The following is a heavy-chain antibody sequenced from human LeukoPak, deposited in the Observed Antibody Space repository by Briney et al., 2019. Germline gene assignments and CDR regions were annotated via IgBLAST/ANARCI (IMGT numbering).Heavy chain of an antibody. V-gene: IGHV1-8*01. CDR1: RYTFTSYD. CDR2: MNPNTGRT. Sequence: GASVKVSCKASRYTFTSYDINWVREAAGQRLEWMGWMNPNTGRTGFAQKFQGRLTMTRDASISKAYMELSSLRSDDTAVYYCARLSQTPDYYSNGGYYYLGYWGQGTPVTVSS. CDR3: ARLSQTPDYYSNGGYYYLGY. D-gene: IGHD3-22*01. J-gene: IGHJ4*02.